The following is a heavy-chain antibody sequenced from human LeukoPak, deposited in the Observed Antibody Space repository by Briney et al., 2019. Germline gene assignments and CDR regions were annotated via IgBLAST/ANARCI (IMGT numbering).Heavy chain of an antibody. D-gene: IGHD3-3*01. V-gene: IGHV7-4-1*02. Sequence: ASVKVSCKASGYTFTNYAMIWVRQAPGQGLKWMGWINTNTGNPTYAQGFTGRFVFSLDTSVSTAYLQISSLKAEDTAVYYCARANVPYDFWSGYYPWYMDVWGKGTTVTVSS. CDR1: GYTFTNYA. J-gene: IGHJ6*03. CDR2: INTNTGNP. CDR3: ARANVPYDFWSGYYPWYMDV.